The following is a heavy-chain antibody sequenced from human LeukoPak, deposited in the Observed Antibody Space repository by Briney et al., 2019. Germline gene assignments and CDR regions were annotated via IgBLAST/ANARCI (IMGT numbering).Heavy chain of an antibody. J-gene: IGHJ6*03. D-gene: IGHD2-2*01. CDR3: ARDHVVVVPAAISYYYYYMDV. Sequence: GSLILSCAASGFTFTTYGMSWVRQAPGKGLEWVSAISGSGGSTYYADSVKGRFTISRDNSKNTLFLQMNSLRAEDTAVYYCARDHVVVVPAAISYYYYYMDVWGKGTTVTISS. CDR1: GFTFTTYG. V-gene: IGHV3-23*01. CDR2: ISGSGGST.